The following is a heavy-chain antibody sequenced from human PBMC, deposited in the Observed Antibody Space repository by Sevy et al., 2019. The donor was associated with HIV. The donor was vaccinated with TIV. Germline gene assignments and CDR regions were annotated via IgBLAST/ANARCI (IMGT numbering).Heavy chain of an antibody. CDR3: ARYEEDTTLVNAFDI. D-gene: IGHD5-18*01. Sequence: GGSLRLSCAASGFTFSNYIIYWVRQAPGKGLEWVSSISNSGTYIYYADSVKGRFTISRDNAKNSLYLQMNSLRAEDTAVYYCARYEEDTTLVNAFDIWGQGTMVTVSS. CDR1: GFTFSNYI. CDR2: ISNSGTYI. V-gene: IGHV3-21*01. J-gene: IGHJ3*02.